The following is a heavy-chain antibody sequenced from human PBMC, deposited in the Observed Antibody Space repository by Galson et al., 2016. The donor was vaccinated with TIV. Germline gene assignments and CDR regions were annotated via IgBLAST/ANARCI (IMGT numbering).Heavy chain of an antibody. V-gene: IGHV1-2*06. CDR2: INPNSGDT. D-gene: IGHD5-24*01. CDR1: GYMFTGYH. CDR3: ARGVDGSRY. J-gene: IGHJ4*02. Sequence: SVKVSCKASGYMFTGYHLHWVRQAPGQGPEWMGRINPNSGDTDFAQKFQGRVTMTRDTSISTAYIELRRLTFADTAVYFCARGVDGSRYWGQGTLVTVSS.